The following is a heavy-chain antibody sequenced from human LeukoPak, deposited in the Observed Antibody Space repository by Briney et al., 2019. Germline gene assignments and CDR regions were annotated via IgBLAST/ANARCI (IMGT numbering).Heavy chain of an antibody. V-gene: IGHV3-23*01. CDR2: ITGSGDSA. Sequence: GGSLRLSCAASGFTFSDYSMNWVRQTPRKGLEWVSAITGSGDSAYYSDSVKGRFTISRDQSKSTVYLQMTSLRAEDTAVFYCAKGTTDYDASDPLDFWGQGTLVTVSS. CDR1: GFTFSDYS. D-gene: IGHD3-16*01. J-gene: IGHJ4*02. CDR3: AKGTTDYDASDPLDF.